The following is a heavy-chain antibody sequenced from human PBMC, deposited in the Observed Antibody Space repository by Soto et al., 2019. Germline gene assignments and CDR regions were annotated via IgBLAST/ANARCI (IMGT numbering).Heavy chain of an antibody. V-gene: IGHV3-33*01. D-gene: IGHD1-26*01. CDR1: GFTFSSYG. CDR2: IWYDGSNK. J-gene: IGHJ4*02. CDR3: ARDSATPGFDY. Sequence: GGSLRLSCAASGFTFSSYGMHWVRQAPGKGLEWVAVIWYDGSNKYYADSVKGRFTISRANSKNTLYLQMNSLRAEDTAVYYCARDSATPGFDYWGQGTLVTVSS.